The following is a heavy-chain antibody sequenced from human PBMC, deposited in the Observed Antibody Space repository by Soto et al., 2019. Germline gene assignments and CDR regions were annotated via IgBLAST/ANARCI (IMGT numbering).Heavy chain of an antibody. J-gene: IGHJ4*02. D-gene: IGHD2-21*01. CDR2: IYSDGSHQ. CDR3: ARDRRVIPDADMDY. Sequence: QVQLVESGGGVVQPGSSLRLSCEASGFTFSTYGMHWVRQAPGKGLEWVGVIYSDGSHQYYGDSVKGRFTISRDNSNKMVYLQMTGLRLDDSALYYCARDRRVIPDADMDYWGQGVLVTVSS. V-gene: IGHV3-30*03. CDR1: GFTFSTYG.